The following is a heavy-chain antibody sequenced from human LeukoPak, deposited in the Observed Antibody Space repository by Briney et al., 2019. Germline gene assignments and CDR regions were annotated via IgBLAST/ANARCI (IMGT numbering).Heavy chain of an antibody. V-gene: IGHV3-48*03. D-gene: IGHD1/OR15-1a*01. CDR3: TRVENIGMDV. J-gene: IGHJ6*02. Sequence: PGGSLRLSCAASGFTFSSYAMNWVRQAPGKGLEWVSSINSGGGSTYYADSVRGRFTISRDNARNSLYLQMKSLRADDTAVYYCTRVENIGMDVWGQGTTVTVSS. CDR1: GFTFSSYA. CDR2: INSGGGST.